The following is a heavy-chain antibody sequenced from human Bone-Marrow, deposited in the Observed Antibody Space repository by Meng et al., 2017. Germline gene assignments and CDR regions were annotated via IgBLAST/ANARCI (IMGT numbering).Heavy chain of an antibody. Sequence: QVQLQESGPGLVEPSQTLSLTCVVSGGSISSGDYHWGWIRQHPGKGLEWIGYISYSGSAYYSPSLRSRIAISIDTSTGQFSLKLSSVTAADTAVYYCARESGSSRFDYWGQGTLVTVSS. CDR3: ARESGSSRFDY. D-gene: IGHD3-22*01. CDR2: ISYSGSA. J-gene: IGHJ4*02. V-gene: IGHV4-31*11. CDR1: GGSISSGDYH.